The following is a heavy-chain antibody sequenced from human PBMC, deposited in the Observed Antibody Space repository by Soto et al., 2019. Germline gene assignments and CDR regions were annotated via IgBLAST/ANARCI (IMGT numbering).Heavy chain of an antibody. J-gene: IGHJ4*02. Sequence: EVQLVESGGGLIQPGGSLRLSCAVSGFTVSNNYMSWVRQAPGKGLEGVSVIYSGGYTAYGDSVKGRFTISRDNSKNTPFPQINTRRPADTAVFFWGARPGGGGYWGQGTLVTVSS. CDR3: GARPGGGGY. V-gene: IGHV3-53*01. CDR2: IYSGGYT. D-gene: IGHD3-10*01. CDR1: GFTVSNNY.